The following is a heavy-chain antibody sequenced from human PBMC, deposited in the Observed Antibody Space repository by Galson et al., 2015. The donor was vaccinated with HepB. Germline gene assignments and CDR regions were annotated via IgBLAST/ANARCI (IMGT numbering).Heavy chain of an antibody. Sequence: SLRLSCAASGFTFSRYAMHWVRQAPGEGLEWVAVIWYDGSNKYFADSVKGRFTISRDNSKNTLSLQMDSLRPKDTAVYYCARDDYADKVAMFDYWGQGIQVTVSS. V-gene: IGHV3-33*01. D-gene: IGHD4/OR15-4a*01. CDR1: GFTFSRYA. CDR2: IWYDGSNK. J-gene: IGHJ4*02. CDR3: ARDDYADKVAMFDY.